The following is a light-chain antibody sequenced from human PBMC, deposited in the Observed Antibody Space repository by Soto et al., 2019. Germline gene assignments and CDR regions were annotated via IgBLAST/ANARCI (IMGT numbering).Light chain of an antibody. Sequence: QSALTQPRSVSGSPGQSVTISCTGTSSDVVSWYQQHPGKAPKLIIYYVSQRPSGVPDRFSGSKSGNTASLTISGLQAEDEADYYCCSSAGGLTWVFGGGTKRTVL. CDR3: CSSAGGLTWV. CDR1: SSDV. J-gene: IGLJ3*02. CDR2: YVS. V-gene: IGLV2-11*01.